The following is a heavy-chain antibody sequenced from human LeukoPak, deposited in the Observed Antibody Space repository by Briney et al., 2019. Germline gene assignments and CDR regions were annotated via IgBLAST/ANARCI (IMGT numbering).Heavy chain of an antibody. Sequence: GGSLRLSCAASGFTFSSYAMSWVRQAPGKGLEWVSAISGSGGSTYYADSVKGRFTISRDNSKNTLYLQMNSLRAEDTAVYYCAKAYYDILTGPLAGAFGIWGQGTMVTVSS. CDR3: AKAYYDILTGPLAGAFGI. V-gene: IGHV3-23*01. CDR2: ISGSGGST. J-gene: IGHJ3*02. CDR1: GFTFSSYA. D-gene: IGHD3-9*01.